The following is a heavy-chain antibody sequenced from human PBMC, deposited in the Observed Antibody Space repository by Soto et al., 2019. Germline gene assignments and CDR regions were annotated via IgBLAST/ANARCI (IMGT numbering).Heavy chain of an antibody. V-gene: IGHV1-2*02. D-gene: IGHD1-1*01. Sequence: QVQLVQSGAEVKKPGASVKVSCETSGYTFPVSYTHWLRQAPGQGLEWMGWINPNSGDTNYAHKFEGRVTMTRDSSAATAYMELSGLRSDDTAVYFCARESAGKTLYGMDVWGQGTTVTVSS. J-gene: IGHJ6*02. CDR2: INPNSGDT. CDR1: GYTFPVSY. CDR3: ARESAGKTLYGMDV.